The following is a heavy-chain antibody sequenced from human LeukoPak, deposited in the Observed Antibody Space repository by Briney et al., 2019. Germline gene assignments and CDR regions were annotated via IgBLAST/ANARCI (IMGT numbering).Heavy chain of an antibody. CDR1: GGSVSSGSYY. D-gene: IGHD6-13*01. CDR3: ARESGIAAADY. Sequence: SETLSLTCTVSGGSVSSGSYYWGWIRQPPGKGLEWIGYIYYSGSTNYNPSLKSRVTISVDTSKNQFSLKLSSVTAADTAVYYCARESGIAAADYWGQGTLVTVSS. V-gene: IGHV4-61*01. CDR2: IYYSGST. J-gene: IGHJ4*02.